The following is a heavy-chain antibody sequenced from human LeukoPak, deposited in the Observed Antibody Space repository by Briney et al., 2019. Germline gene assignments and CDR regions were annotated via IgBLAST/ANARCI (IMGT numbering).Heavy chain of an antibody. CDR2: ISGSGGST. D-gene: IGHD3-16*02. V-gene: IGHV3-23*01. J-gene: IGHJ4*02. CDR3: AKVPHYDYVWGSYRPYFDY. Sequence: GGSLRLSCAASGFTYSSYAMSWVRQPPGKGLEWDSAISGSGGSTYYADSVKGRFTISRDNSKNTLYLQMNSLRAEDTAVYYCAKVPHYDYVWGSYRPYFDYWGQGTLVTVSS. CDR1: GFTYSSYA.